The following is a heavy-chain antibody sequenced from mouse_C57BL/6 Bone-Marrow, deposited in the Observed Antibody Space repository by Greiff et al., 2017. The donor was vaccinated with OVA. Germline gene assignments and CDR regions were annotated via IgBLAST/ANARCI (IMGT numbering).Heavy chain of an antibody. CDR3: APYYYGGDY. D-gene: IGHD1-1*01. Sequence: VQLQESGPELVKPGASVKISCKASGYAFSSSWMNWVKQRPGKGLEWIGRIYPGDGDTNYNGKFKGKATLTADKSSSTAYMQLSSLTSEDSAVYFCAPYYYGGDYWGQGTTLTVSS. CDR1: GYAFSSSW. V-gene: IGHV1-82*01. CDR2: IYPGDGDT. J-gene: IGHJ2*01.